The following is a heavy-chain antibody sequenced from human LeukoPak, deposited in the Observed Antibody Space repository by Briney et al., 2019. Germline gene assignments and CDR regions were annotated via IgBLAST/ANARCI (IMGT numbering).Heavy chain of an antibody. V-gene: IGHV3-48*03. CDR2: ISSSGSTI. CDR1: GFTFSSYE. J-gene: IGHJ6*02. Sequence: GGSLRLSCAASGFTFSSYEMNWVRQAPGKGLEWVSYISSSGSTIYYADSVKGRFTISRDNAKNSLYLQMNSLRAEDTAVYYCARQTSGYSGYDYLANYYCGMDVWGQGTTVTVPS. D-gene: IGHD5-12*01. CDR3: ARQTSGYSGYDYLANYYCGMDV.